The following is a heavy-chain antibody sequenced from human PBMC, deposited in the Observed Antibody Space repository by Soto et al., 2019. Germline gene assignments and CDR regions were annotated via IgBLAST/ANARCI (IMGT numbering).Heavy chain of an antibody. CDR2: INPNSGGT. D-gene: IGHD2-15*01. J-gene: IGHJ6*02. CDR3: ARGPVKEGYYSGGSSDAAYYGMDV. V-gene: IGHV1-2*04. CDR1: GYTFTVYY. Sequence: ASVKVSCKASGYTFTVYYMHWVRQAPGQGLEWMGWINPNSGGTNYAQKFQGWVTMTRDRSISTAYMELSRLRSDDTAVYYCARGPVKEGYYSGGSSDAAYYGMDVWVQGTTVTVSS.